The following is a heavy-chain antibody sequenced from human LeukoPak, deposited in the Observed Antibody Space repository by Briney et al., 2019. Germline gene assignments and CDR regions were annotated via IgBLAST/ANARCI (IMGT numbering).Heavy chain of an antibody. CDR1: GYSISSGYY. J-gene: IGHJ3*02. CDR3: ARDRTKQWPGGSDAAFDI. V-gene: IGHV4-38-2*02. D-gene: IGHD6-19*01. CDR2: IYHSGST. Sequence: PSETLSLTCTVSGYSISSGYYWSWIRQPPGKGLEWIGEIYHSGSTNYNPSLKSRVTISVDKSKNQFSLKLSSVTAADTAVYYCARDRTKQWPGGSDAAFDIWGQGTMVTVPS.